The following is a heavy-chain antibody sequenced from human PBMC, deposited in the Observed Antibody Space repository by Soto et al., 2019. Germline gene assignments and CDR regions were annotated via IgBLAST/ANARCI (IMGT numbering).Heavy chain of an antibody. J-gene: IGHJ6*02. CDR2: ISYDGSNK. V-gene: IGHV3-30*18. CDR1: GFNFDNYG. D-gene: IGHD2-15*01. Sequence: GGSLRLSCQASGFNFDNYGMHWVRQAPGKGLEWVAVISYDGSNKYYADSVKGRFTISRDNSKNTLYLQMNSLRAEDTAVYYCAKIGGGCSGGSCPLTYYYYGMDVWGQGTTVTVSS. CDR3: AKIGGGCSGGSCPLTYYYYGMDV.